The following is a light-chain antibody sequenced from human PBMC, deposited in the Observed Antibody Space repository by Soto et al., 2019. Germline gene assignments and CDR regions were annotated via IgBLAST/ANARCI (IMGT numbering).Light chain of an antibody. Sequence: QSALTQPASVSGSPGQSITISCTGSSSDVGAYNYVSWYQQLPGKAPKLMIYDVTNRPSGVSNHFSGSKSGNTASLTISGLQAEDEADYYCSSYTSSSIYVFGTGTKVTV. V-gene: IGLV2-14*01. CDR3: SSYTSSSIYV. J-gene: IGLJ1*01. CDR1: SSDVGAYNY. CDR2: DVT.